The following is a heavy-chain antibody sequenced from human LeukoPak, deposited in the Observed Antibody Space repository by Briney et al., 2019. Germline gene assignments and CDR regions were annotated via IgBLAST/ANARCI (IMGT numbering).Heavy chain of an antibody. CDR2: IDWDDDK. D-gene: IGHD4-23*01. CDR3: ARILLYDYGGNPFDY. J-gene: IGHJ4*02. CDR1: GFSLSTRGMC. Sequence: ESGPTLVNPTQTLTLTCTFSGFSLSTRGMCVSWIRQPPGKALEWLARIDWDDDKYYSTSLKTRLTISKDTSKNQVVLTMTNMDPVDTATYYCARILLYDYGGNPFDYWGQGTLVTVSS. V-gene: IGHV2-70*11.